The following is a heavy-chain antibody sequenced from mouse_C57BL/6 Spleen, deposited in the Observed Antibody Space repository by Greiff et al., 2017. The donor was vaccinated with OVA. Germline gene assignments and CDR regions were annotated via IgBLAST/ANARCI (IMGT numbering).Heavy chain of an antibody. CDR1: GFSLTSYG. J-gene: IGHJ2*01. CDR2: IWRGGST. Sequence: VQRVESGPGLVQPSQSLSITCTVSGFSLTSYGVHWVRQSPGKGLEWLGVIWRGGSTDYNAAFMSRLSITKDNSKSQVFFKMNSLQADDTAIYYCAKEGGWLGYFDYWGQGTTLTVSS. V-gene: IGHV2-5*01. CDR3: AKEGGWLGYFDY. D-gene: IGHD2-3*01.